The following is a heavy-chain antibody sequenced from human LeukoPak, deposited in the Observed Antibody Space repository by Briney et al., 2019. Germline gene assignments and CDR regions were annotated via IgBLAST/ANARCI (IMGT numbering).Heavy chain of an antibody. CDR1: RLTLSSYA. J-gene: IGHJ6*02. CDR3: ARDNTCGESIYYYQYNGMDV. Sequence: GGSLRLSCVASRLTLSSYAIHWVRPAPRKGLEWVAVISYDGNDKKYADSVKGRFTISRDNSKNTLYLHMDSLRAADTAMYYCARDNTCGESIYYYQYNGMDVWGQGTTVTASS. V-gene: IGHV3-30*04. CDR2: ISYDGNDK. D-gene: IGHD3-10*01.